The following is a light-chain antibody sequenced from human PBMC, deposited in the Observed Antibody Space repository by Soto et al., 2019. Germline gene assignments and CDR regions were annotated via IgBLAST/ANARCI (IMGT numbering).Light chain of an antibody. V-gene: IGKV4-1*01. CDR3: LQYYNRPYT. Sequence: DIVMTQSPDSLAVSLGERATINCKSSQSILYNSNNKNYLAWYQQKSGQPPKLLFYWASNRESGVPDRFGGSGSGTDFTLTISSLQAEDVAVYYCLQYYNRPYTFGQGTKLEMK. J-gene: IGKJ2*01. CDR2: WAS. CDR1: QSILYNSNNKNY.